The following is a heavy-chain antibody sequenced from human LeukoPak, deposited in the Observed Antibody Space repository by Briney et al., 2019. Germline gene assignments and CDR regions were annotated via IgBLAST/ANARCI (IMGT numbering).Heavy chain of an antibody. D-gene: IGHD3-16*01. CDR1: DFTFNNYN. CDR2: IAGIRSSYSYT. CDR3: AKGLGLRPYYYYGMDV. J-gene: IGHJ6*02. V-gene: IGHV3-21*04. Sequence: GGSLRLSCTGSDFTFNNYNMNWVRQAPGKGLEWVSAIAGIRSSYSYTYYADSVKGRFTISRDNAKNTLYLQMNSLRAEDTAVYYCAKGLGLRPYYYYGMDVWGQGTTVTVSS.